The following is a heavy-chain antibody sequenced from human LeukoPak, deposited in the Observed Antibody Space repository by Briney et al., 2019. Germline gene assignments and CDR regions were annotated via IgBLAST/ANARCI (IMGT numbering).Heavy chain of an antibody. D-gene: IGHD2-15*01. CDR1: GGTFSSYA. Sequence: SVKVSCKASGGTFSSYAISWVRQAPGQGLEWMGRIIPIFGIANYAQKFQGRVTITADKSTSTAYMELSSLRSEDTAVYYCARDTTYCSGGSCYFYGFDYWGQGTLVTVSS. CDR2: IIPIFGIA. J-gene: IGHJ4*02. V-gene: IGHV1-69*04. CDR3: ARDTTYCSGGSCYFYGFDY.